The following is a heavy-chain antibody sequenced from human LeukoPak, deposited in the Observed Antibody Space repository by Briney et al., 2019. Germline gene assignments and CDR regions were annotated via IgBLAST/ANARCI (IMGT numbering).Heavy chain of an antibody. D-gene: IGHD4-11*01. J-gene: IGHJ4*02. Sequence: SETLSLTCTVSGDSISNAYWSWIRQPPGRGLEWIGYIYPSGSTNYHPSLKSRVTISVDTSKNHFAPNLSSVTAADTAVYYCAKSYFDYSTYYSYYFNLWGQGALVTVSS. CDR3: AKSYFDYSTYYSYYFNL. CDR1: GDSISNAY. CDR2: IYPSGST. V-gene: IGHV4-4*09.